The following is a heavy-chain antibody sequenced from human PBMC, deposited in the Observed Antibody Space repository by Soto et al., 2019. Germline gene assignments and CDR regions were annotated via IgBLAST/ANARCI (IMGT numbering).Heavy chain of an antibody. D-gene: IGHD3-9*01. Sequence: SVNVSCKASGGTFSSYTISWVRQAPGQGLEWMGRIIPILGIANYAQKFQGRVTITADKSTSTAYMELSSLRSEDTAVYYCARGRERRYFDCLLALFDYWGQGPLVTVSS. V-gene: IGHV1-69*02. CDR1: GGTFSSYT. CDR3: ARGRERRYFDCLLALFDY. J-gene: IGHJ4*02. CDR2: IIPILGIA.